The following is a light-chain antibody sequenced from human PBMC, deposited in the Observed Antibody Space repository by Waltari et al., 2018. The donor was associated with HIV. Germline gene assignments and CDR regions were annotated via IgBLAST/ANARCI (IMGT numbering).Light chain of an antibody. CDR1: SSNIGRNY. Sequence: QSVLPQPPSASGTPAKRVTSSCSGSSSNIGRNYVYWSQQLPGTAPKLLIYTNNQRPSGVPDRFSGSKSGTSASLAISGLRSEDEADYYCAAWNDRLSGYVFGTGTKVTV. CDR2: TNN. V-gene: IGLV1-47*01. J-gene: IGLJ1*01. CDR3: AAWNDRLSGYV.